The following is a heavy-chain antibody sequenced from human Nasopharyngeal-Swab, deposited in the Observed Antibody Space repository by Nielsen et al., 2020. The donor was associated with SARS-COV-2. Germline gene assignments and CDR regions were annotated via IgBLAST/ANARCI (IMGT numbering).Heavy chain of an antibody. D-gene: IGHD3-3*01. CDR1: GGSISSDGYC. Sequence: SETLSLTCTVSGGSISSDGYCWSWIRQHPGKGLEWIGYIYYSGSTYYNPSLKSRVTISVDKSKNQFSLKLSSVTAADTAVYYCARGDFWSGYPPVYYGMDVWGQGTTVTVSS. J-gene: IGHJ6*02. CDR3: ARGDFWSGYPPVYYGMDV. CDR2: IYYSGST. V-gene: IGHV4-31*03.